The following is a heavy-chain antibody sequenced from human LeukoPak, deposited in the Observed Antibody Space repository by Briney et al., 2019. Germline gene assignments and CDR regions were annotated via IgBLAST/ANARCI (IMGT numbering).Heavy chain of an antibody. J-gene: IGHJ4*02. Sequence: PGGSLRLSCAASGFTFSSYAMSWVRQAPGKGLEWVSAISGSGGSTYYADSVKGRFTISRDNSKNTLYLHMNSLRAEDTAVYYCAKDLAFYGGNSGSWGQGTLVTVSS. CDR3: AKDLAFYGGNSGS. CDR2: ISGSGGST. V-gene: IGHV3-23*01. D-gene: IGHD4-23*01. CDR1: GFTFSSYA.